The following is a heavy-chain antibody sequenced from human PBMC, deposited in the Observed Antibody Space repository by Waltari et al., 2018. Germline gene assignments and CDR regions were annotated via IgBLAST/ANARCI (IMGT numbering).Heavy chain of an antibody. CDR3: ARDRGYCGGDCYKNLDS. CDR2: IKKEGGEK. D-gene: IGHD2-21*01. J-gene: IGHJ4*02. Sequence: EVQLVESGGGLVQPGGSLRLTCAAFGFTFSDYWMTWVRQAPGKGLGWMANIKKEGGEKYYVDSVKGRFTVSRDNAKNSLYLQMGSLRAEDSAVYYCARDRGYCGGDCYKNLDSWGQGTLVAVSS. CDR1: GFTFSDYW. V-gene: IGHV3-7*01.